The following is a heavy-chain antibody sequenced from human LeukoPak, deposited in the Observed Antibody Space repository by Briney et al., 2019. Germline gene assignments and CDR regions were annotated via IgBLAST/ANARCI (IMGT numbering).Heavy chain of an antibody. V-gene: IGHV4-34*01. J-gene: IGHJ6*03. Sequence: SETLSLTCAVYGGSFSDYFWTWIRQSPGKGLEWIGEINPSGSSYYNPSLKSRLTISRDTSKNQFSLRLSSVTAADTAVYYCARGRQEISMFLVVMTGVSYYLDVWGKGTTVTVS. D-gene: IGHD3-10*02. CDR3: ARGRQEISMFLVVMTGVSYYLDV. CDR2: INPSGSS. CDR1: GGSFSDYF.